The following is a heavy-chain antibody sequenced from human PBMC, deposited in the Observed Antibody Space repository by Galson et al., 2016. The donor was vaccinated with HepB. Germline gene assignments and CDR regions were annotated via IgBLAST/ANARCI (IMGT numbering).Heavy chain of an antibody. CDR1: GFTFDDYT. CDR2: ISWDGGST. CDR3: AKEGRYGGACFDY. J-gene: IGHJ4*02. V-gene: IGHV3-43*01. Sequence: SLRLSCAASGFTFDDYTMHWVRQAPGKGLEWVSLISWDGGSTYYADSVKGRFTISRDNSKNSLYLLMNSPRTEDTALHYCAKEGRYGGACFDYWGQGTLVTVSS. D-gene: IGHD3-16*01.